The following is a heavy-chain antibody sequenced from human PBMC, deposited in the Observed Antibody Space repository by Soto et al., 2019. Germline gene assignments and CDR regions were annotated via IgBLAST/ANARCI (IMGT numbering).Heavy chain of an antibody. D-gene: IGHD6-19*01. V-gene: IGHV3-30*18. CDR2: ISYDGSNK. CDR3: AKDIAVAGTIDTLAIDY. CDR1: GFTFSSYG. J-gene: IGHJ4*02. Sequence: QVQLVESGGGVVQPGRSLRLSCAASGFTFSSYGMHWVRQAPGKGLEWVAVISYDGSNKYYADSVKGRFTISRDNSKNTLYLQMNSLRAEDTAVYYCAKDIAVAGTIDTLAIDYWGQGTLVTVSS.